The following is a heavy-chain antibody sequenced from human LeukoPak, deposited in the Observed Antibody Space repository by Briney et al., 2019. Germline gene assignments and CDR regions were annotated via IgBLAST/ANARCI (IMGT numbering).Heavy chain of an antibody. CDR2: IYHSGST. CDR1: GYSISSGYY. Sequence: PSETLSLTCTVSGYSISSGYYWGWIRQPPGKGLEWIGSIYHSGSTYYNPSLKSRVTISVDTSKNQFSLKLSSVTAADTAVYYCARVGGRITMIVVVTHGYYMDVWGKGATVTVSS. J-gene: IGHJ6*03. V-gene: IGHV4-38-2*02. CDR3: ARVGGRITMIVVVTHGYYMDV. D-gene: IGHD3-22*01.